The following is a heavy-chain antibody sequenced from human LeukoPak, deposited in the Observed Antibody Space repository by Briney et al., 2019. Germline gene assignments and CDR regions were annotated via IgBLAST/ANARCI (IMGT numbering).Heavy chain of an antibody. Sequence: GGSLRLSCAASGFTFSSYAMSGVRQAPGKGLEWVSAISGSGGSTYYADSVKGRFTISRDNSKNTLYLQMNSLRAEDTAVYYCAKDTLYYDSSGYYEGSAYWGQGTLVTVSS. V-gene: IGHV3-23*01. D-gene: IGHD3-22*01. CDR2: ISGSGGST. CDR1: GFTFSSYA. J-gene: IGHJ4*02. CDR3: AKDTLYYDSSGYYEGSAY.